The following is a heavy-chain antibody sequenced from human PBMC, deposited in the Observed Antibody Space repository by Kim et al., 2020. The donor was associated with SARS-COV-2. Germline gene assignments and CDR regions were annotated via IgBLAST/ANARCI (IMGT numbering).Heavy chain of an antibody. V-gene: IGHV3-48*02. J-gene: IGHJ5*02. CDR3: ARVMVRSNWFDP. D-gene: IGHD3-10*01. Sequence: YYADSVKGRFTISRDNAKNSLYLQMNSLRDEDTAVYYCARVMVRSNWFDPWGQGTLVTVSS.